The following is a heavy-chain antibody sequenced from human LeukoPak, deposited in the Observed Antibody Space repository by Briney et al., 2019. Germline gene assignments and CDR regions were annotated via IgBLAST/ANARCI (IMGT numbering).Heavy chain of an antibody. CDR2: IYHSGST. Sequence: PSQTLSLTCAVSGASISSGGLSWNWLRQPPGTGLEWIGCIYHSGSTYYNPSLKSRVTMSVDKSKNQFSLKLNSVTAADTAVYFCARDIWGSSDWGQGTLVTVSS. J-gene: IGHJ4*02. D-gene: IGHD3-16*01. V-gene: IGHV4-30-2*01. CDR1: GASISSGGLS. CDR3: ARDIWGSSD.